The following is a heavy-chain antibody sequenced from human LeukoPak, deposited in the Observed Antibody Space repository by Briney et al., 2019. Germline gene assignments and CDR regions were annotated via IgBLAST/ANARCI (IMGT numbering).Heavy chain of an antibody. V-gene: IGHV3-7*03. J-gene: IGHJ5*02. CDR1: GFTFNTYW. CDR3: AKDPVTYCGGDCYST. CDR2: IKQDGSEK. Sequence: QAGGSLRLSCAASGFTFNTYWMTWVRQAPGKGLEWVANIKQDGSEKDYVESVKGRFTISRDNAKNTLYLQMNSLRAEDTAVYYCAKDPVTYCGGDCYSTWGQGTLVTVSS. D-gene: IGHD2-21*02.